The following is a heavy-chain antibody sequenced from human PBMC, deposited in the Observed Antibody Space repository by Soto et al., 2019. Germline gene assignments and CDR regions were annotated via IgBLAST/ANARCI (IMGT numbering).Heavy chain of an antibody. V-gene: IGHV3-30*18. D-gene: IGHD5-18*01. CDR2: ISYDGSNK. J-gene: IGHJ4*02. CDR1: GFTFSSYG. Sequence: PGGSLRLSCAASGFTFSSYGMHWVRQAPGEGLEWVAVISYDGSNKYYADSVKGRFTISRDNSKNTLYLQMNSLRAEDTAVYYCAKGGARGYSYQRYYFDYWGQGTLVTVSS. CDR3: AKGGARGYSYQRYYFDY.